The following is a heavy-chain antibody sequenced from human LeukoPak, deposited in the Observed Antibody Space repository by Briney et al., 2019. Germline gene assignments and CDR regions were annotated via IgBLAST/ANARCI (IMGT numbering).Heavy chain of an antibody. V-gene: IGHV4-59*01. Sequence: SETLSLTCTVSGDSISRNYWSWIRQPPGKGLEWIGDIHYSGITKYDPSLKSRVTMSVDTSKNQFSLKLGSVTAADTAVYYCARVQNPTWGPCSGGSCQASYFDYWGQGTLVAVSS. CDR2: IHYSGIT. D-gene: IGHD2-15*01. CDR1: GDSISRNY. CDR3: ARVQNPTWGPCSGGSCQASYFDY. J-gene: IGHJ4*02.